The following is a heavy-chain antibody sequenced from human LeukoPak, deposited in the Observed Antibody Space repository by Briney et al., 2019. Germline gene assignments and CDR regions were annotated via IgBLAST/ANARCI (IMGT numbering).Heavy chain of an antibody. CDR2: IYSGGST. V-gene: IGHV3-53*01. CDR3: ARGLNRSYYDY. J-gene: IGHJ4*02. Sequence: GGSLRLSCAASGFTVSSNYMSWVRQAPGKGLEWVSVIYSGGSTYYADSVKGRFTISRDNSKNTLCLQMNSLRAEDTAVYYCARGLNRSYYDYWGQGTLVTVSS. CDR1: GFTVSSNY.